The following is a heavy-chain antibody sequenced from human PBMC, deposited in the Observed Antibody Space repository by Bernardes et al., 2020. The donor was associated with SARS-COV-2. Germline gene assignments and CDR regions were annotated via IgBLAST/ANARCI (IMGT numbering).Heavy chain of an antibody. J-gene: IGHJ5*02. V-gene: IGHV3-74*03. CDR3: ARGGNCSGGTCYPNNWFDP. CDR1: GFTFSSYW. Sequence: GGTLRLSCAASGFTFSSYWMHWVRKVPGKGLVWVSRIISDGSRTAYADYVKGRFTISRDNGKNTLYLQMNSLGAEDTAVYYCARGGNCSGGTCYPNNWFDPWGQGTLVTVSS. CDR2: IISDGSRT. D-gene: IGHD2-15*01.